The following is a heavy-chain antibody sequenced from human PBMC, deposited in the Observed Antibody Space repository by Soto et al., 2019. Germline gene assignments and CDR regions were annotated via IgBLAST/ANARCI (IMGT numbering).Heavy chain of an antibody. V-gene: IGHV3-23*01. Sequence: GGSLRLSCAASGFTLSTYTMNWVRQAPGKGLEWVSGIFQNGETFYTGSVKGRFTISRDDYKNMVYLQMNSLRAEDTAIYYCAKEAYCIAAAACYFDYWGQGTLVTGSS. CDR2: IFQNGET. D-gene: IGHD6-13*01. CDR1: GFTLSTYT. CDR3: AKEAYCIAAAACYFDY. J-gene: IGHJ4*02.